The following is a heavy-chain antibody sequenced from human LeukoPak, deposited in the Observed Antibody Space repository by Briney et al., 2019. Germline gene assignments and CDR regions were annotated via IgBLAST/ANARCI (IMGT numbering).Heavy chain of an antibody. CDR3: AKDPARGYYDSSGSPVPALDY. J-gene: IGHJ4*02. CDR2: ISYDGSNK. Sequence: GGSLRLSCAASGFTFSSYGMHWVRQAPGKGLEWVAVISYDGSNKYYADSVKGRFTISRDNSKNTLYLQMNSLRAEDTAVYYCAKDPARGYYDSSGSPVPALDYWGQGTLVTVSS. D-gene: IGHD3-22*01. V-gene: IGHV3-30*18. CDR1: GFTFSSYG.